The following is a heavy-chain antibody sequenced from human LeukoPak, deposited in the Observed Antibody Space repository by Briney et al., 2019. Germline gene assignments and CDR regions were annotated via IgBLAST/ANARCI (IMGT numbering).Heavy chain of an antibody. CDR2: IRYDGSNK. CDR1: GFAFSSYG. V-gene: IGHV3-30*02. D-gene: IGHD2-2*01. CDR3: AKTCSSISCHNGYFQH. J-gene: IGHJ1*01. Sequence: GGSLRLSCAASGFAFSSYGMHWVRQAPGKGLECVAFIRYDGSNKYYADSVKGRFTISRDNSKNTLYLQMNSLRAEDTAVYYCAKTCSSISCHNGYFQHWGQGTLVTVSS.